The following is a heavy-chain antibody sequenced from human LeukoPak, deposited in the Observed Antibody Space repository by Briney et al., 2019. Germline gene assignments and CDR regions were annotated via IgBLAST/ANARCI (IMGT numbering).Heavy chain of an antibody. CDR2: IYYTGST. Sequence: SETLSLTCSVSGGSISSLYWSWIRQPPGKGLEWIGYIYYTGSTNYNPSLKSRVTMFVDMSKDQFSLRLSSVTAADTAVYYCARHRAYSSSSPFDYWGQGTLVTVSS. J-gene: IGHJ4*02. D-gene: IGHD6-6*01. CDR1: GGSISSLY. CDR3: ARHRAYSSSSPFDY. V-gene: IGHV4-59*08.